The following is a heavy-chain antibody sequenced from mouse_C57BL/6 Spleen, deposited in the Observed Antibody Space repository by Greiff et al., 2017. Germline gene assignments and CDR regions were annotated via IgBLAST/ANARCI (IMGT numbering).Heavy chain of an antibody. J-gene: IGHJ3*01. Sequence: VHVKQSGPELVKPGASVKISCKASGYSFTGYYMNWVKQSPEKSLEWIGEINPSTGGTTYNQKFKAKATLTVDKSSSTAYMQLKSLTSEDSAVYYCASDELFAYWGQGTLVTVSA. D-gene: IGHD2-3*01. CDR1: GYSFTGYY. V-gene: IGHV1-42*01. CDR3: ASDELFAY. CDR2: INPSTGGT.